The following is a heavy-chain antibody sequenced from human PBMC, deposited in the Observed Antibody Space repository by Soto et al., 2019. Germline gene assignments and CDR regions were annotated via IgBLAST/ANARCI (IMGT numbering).Heavy chain of an antibody. CDR2: ISYDGSNK. CDR1: GFTFSSYG. D-gene: IGHD7-27*01. V-gene: IGHV3-30*18. Sequence: QVQLVESGGGVGQPGRSLRLSCAASGFTFSSYGMDWVRQAPGTGLEWVAVISYDGSNKYYADSVKGRFTISRDNSKNTLYLQMNSLRAEHTAVYYCAKDLLGPGRAHGMDVWGQGTTVTVSS. CDR3: AKDLLGPGRAHGMDV. J-gene: IGHJ6*02.